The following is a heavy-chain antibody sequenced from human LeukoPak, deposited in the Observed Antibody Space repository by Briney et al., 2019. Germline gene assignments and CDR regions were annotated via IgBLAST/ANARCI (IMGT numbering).Heavy chain of an antibody. J-gene: IGHJ6*03. V-gene: IGHV1-18*01. CDR3: ARVEGYDFWSGSRLHYYYYMDV. CDR1: GYTFTSYG. CDR2: ISAYNGNT. Sequence: GASVKVSCKASGYTFTSYGISWVRQAPGQGLEWMGWISAYNGNTNYAQKLQGRVTMTTDTSTSTAYMELRSLRSDDTAVYYCARVEGYDFWSGSRLHYYYYMDVWGKGTTVTVSS. D-gene: IGHD3-3*01.